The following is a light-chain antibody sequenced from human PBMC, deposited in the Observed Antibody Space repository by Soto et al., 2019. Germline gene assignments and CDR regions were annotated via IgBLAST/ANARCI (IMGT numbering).Light chain of an antibody. CDR1: QTLYNN. V-gene: IGKV3-15*01. Sequence: EIVMTQSPATLSVSPGERATLSCRASQTLYNNLAWYQQKLGQAPRLLIYGASARATDIPARFSGSGSGTEFTLTIRGLQSEDFAIYYCQQCSDWPLTFGGGTKVEIK. CDR3: QQCSDWPLT. CDR2: GAS. J-gene: IGKJ4*01.